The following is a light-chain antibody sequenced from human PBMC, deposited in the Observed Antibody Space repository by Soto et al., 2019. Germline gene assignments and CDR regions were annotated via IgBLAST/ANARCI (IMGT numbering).Light chain of an antibody. CDR2: DAS. J-gene: IGKJ1*01. CDR1: QVIRND. CDR3: QQYKSYWT. V-gene: IGKV1-17*01. Sequence: DIQMTQSPSSLSASVGDRVTITCRASQVIRNDLGWYQQKPGKAPKLLISDASSLETGVPSRFSGSGSGTEFTLTINSLQPDDFATYYCQQYKSYWTFGQGTKVDIK.